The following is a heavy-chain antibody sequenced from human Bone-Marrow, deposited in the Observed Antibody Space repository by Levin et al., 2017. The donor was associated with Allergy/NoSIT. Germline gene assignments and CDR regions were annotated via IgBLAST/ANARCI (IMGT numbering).Heavy chain of an antibody. CDR2: IKRKSDDGTR. D-gene: IGHD3-10*01. CDR1: GFTFSNAW. J-gene: IGHJ3*01. CDR3: TTYYRVEGDSGCPVYAFEV. V-gene: IGHV3-15*01. Sequence: GGSLRLSCAASGFTFSNAWMNWVRQAPGKGLEWVGHIKRKSDDGTRDYAAPVKGRFTISRDDSKNTLYLQMNSRKTEDTAAYYCTTYYRVEGDSGCPVYAFEVWGQGTLVIVSS.